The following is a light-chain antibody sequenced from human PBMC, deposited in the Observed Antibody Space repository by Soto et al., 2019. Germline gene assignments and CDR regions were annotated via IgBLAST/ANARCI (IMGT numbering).Light chain of an antibody. CDR1: SGSVSASYY. J-gene: IGLJ2*01. V-gene: IGLV8-61*01. CDR3: MLHMGSGIWA. Sequence: QAVVTQEPSFSVSPGGTVTLTCGLSSGSVSASYYPNWYQQTPGQAPRALIYNTNGRSSGVPDRFSGSILGNKAALTITGAQADDESDYYCMLHMGSGIWAFGGGTKLTVL. CDR2: NTN.